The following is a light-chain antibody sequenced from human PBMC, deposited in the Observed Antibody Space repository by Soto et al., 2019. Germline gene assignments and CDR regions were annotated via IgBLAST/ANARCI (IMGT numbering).Light chain of an antibody. J-gene: IGLJ3*02. CDR1: SSDLGVYNY. CDR2: DVY. CDR3: CSYAGTYTWV. V-gene: IGLV2-11*01. Sequence: QSALTQPRSVSGSPGQSVTISCTVTSSDLGVYNYVSWYQHHPGKAPKLIIYDVYKRPSGVPDRFSASKSDNTASLTISGLQAEDEADYYCCSYAGTYTWVFGGGTKVTVL.